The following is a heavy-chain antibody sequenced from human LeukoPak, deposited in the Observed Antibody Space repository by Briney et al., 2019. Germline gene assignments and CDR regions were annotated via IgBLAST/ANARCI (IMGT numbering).Heavy chain of an antibody. Sequence: SETLSLTCSVSGGSISSYYWNWIRQPPGRGLEWIGYIYYSGSTNYNPSLKSRVTISVDTSKNQFSLKLSSVTAADTAVYYCARLRGYSSGYVDYWGQGTLITVSS. J-gene: IGHJ4*02. CDR3: ARLRGYSSGYVDY. CDR2: IYYSGST. D-gene: IGHD6-19*01. V-gene: IGHV4-59*08. CDR1: GGSISSYY.